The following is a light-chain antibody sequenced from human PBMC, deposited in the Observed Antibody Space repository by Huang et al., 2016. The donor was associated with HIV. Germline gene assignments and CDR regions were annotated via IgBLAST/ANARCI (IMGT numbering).Light chain of an antibody. CDR3: HQFYRTPQT. V-gene: IGKV4-1*01. J-gene: IGKJ1*01. CDR2: WAS. CDR1: QTVLHSSNNKNY. Sequence: DIVMTQSPDSMTVSLGERATINCKSSQTVLHSSNNKNYLAWYQQKPGQPPKLLIYWASTREAGVPDRFIGGGAGTDFTLTSTSLQAGDEAVYFCHQFYRTPQTFGQGTKVEIK.